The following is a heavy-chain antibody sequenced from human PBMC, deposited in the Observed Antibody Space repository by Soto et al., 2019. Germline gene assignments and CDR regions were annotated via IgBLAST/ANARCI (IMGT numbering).Heavy chain of an antibody. CDR3: AREGSYSAYNFAHGIQLWSFDF. CDR1: GGSINTFY. CDR2: IFSSGST. Sequence: SATLSLTCTVSGGSINTFYWSWVRQPAGKGLEWIGRIFSSGSTSFNPSLESRVAMSVDTSKNHFSLNLSSVTAADMAVYYCAREGSYSAYNFAHGIQLWSFDFWGQGALVTSPQ. J-gene: IGHJ4*02. D-gene: IGHD5-12*01. V-gene: IGHV4-4*07.